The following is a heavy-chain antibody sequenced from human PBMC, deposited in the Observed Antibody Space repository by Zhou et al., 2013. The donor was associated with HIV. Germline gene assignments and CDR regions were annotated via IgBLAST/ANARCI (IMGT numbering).Heavy chain of an antibody. CDR3: AREGSGSYYSYWYFDL. V-gene: IGHV4-59*11. CDR1: GGSIVSHY. Sequence: QVQLQESGPGLVKPSETLSLTCTVSGGSIVSHYWSWFRQPPGKGLEWLGYIFDSGSTSFNPSLRSRVTISVDAAKNQFSLELTSTTAADTAVYYCAREGSGSYYSYWYFDLWGRGALVTVSS. J-gene: IGHJ2*01. D-gene: IGHD3-10*01. CDR2: IFDSGST.